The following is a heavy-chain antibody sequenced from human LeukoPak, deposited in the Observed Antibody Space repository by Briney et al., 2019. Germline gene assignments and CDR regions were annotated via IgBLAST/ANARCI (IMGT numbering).Heavy chain of an antibody. CDR1: GFTFSSYA. D-gene: IGHD3-10*01. CDR2: ISGSGGST. Sequence: GGSLRLSCAASGFTFSSYAMSWVRQAPGKGLEWVSAISGSGGSTYYADSVKGRFTISRDNSKDTLYLQMNSLRAEDTAVYYCAKDVVRGVMWYFDYWGQGTLVTVSS. V-gene: IGHV3-23*01. CDR3: AKDVVRGVMWYFDY. J-gene: IGHJ4*02.